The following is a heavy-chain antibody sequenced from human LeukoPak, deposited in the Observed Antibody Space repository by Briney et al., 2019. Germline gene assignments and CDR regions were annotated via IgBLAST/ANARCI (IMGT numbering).Heavy chain of an antibody. D-gene: IGHD3-22*01. Sequence: PGESLRLSCAASGFTFSSYAMSWVRQAPGKGLEWVSGISTSGGSTSYADSVKGRFTISRDNPRNTLYMQMHSLRAEDMAVYYCAIMHPYYDGSGYWVQWGQGTLVTVSS. CDR1: GFTFSSYA. V-gene: IGHV3-23*01. CDR2: ISTSGGST. CDR3: AIMHPYYDGSGYWVQ. J-gene: IGHJ4*02.